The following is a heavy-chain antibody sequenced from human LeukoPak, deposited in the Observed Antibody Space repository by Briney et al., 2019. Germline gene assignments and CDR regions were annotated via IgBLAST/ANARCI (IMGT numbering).Heavy chain of an antibody. CDR3: ATVDTMIVVAVPLTDAFDI. Sequence: GASVKVSCKASGYTFTGYYMHWVRQAPGQGLEWMGWINPNSGGTNYAQKFQGRVTMTRDTSISTAYMELSRLRSDDTAVYYCATVDTMIVVAVPLTDAFDIWGEGTMVTVSS. D-gene: IGHD3-22*01. V-gene: IGHV1-2*02. CDR1: GYTFTGYY. CDR2: INPNSGGT. J-gene: IGHJ3*02.